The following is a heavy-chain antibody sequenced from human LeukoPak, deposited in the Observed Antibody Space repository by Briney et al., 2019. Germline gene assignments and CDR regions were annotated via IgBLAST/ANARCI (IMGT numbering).Heavy chain of an antibody. Sequence: ASVKVSCKASGYTFTGYYMHWVGQAPGQGLEWMGWINPSSGGTNYAQKFQGRVTMTRDTSISTAYMELSRLRSDDTAVYYCASGIAAAGDDAFDIWGQGTMVTVSS. D-gene: IGHD6-13*01. J-gene: IGHJ3*02. CDR2: INPSSGGT. CDR3: ASGIAAAGDDAFDI. CDR1: GYTFTGYY. V-gene: IGHV1-2*02.